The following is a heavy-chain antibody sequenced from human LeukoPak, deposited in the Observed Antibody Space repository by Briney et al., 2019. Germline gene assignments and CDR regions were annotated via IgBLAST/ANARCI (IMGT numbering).Heavy chain of an antibody. D-gene: IGHD3-10*01. CDR1: GFTFSSYS. Sequence: GGSRRLSCAASGFTFSSYSMNWVRQAPGKGLEWVASISSSSSYIYYADSVKGRFTISRDNAENSLYLQMNSLRAEDTAVYYCARENYYGSGRNNWGQGTLVTVSS. CDR2: ISSSSSYI. J-gene: IGHJ4*02. CDR3: ARENYYGSGRNN. V-gene: IGHV3-21*01.